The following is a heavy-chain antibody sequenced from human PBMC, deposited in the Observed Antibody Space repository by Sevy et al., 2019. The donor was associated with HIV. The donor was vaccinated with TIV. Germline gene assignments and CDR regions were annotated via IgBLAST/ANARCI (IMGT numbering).Heavy chain of an antibody. CDR3: VRADPAQHFDS. Sequence: ASVKVSCKASGDTFTNNYMHWVRQAPGQGLEWMGIIDPSGGNASYAQKFQGRVSMTRDTSTSKIYLDLSSLRSEDTAVYYCVRADPAQHFDSWGQGTLVTVSS. CDR2: IDPSGGNA. CDR1: GDTFTNNY. J-gene: IGHJ4*02. V-gene: IGHV1-46*01.